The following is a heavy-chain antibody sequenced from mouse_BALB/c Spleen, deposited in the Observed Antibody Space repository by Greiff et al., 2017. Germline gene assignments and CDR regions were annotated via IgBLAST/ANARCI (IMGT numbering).Heavy chain of an antibody. Sequence: VQLVESGPGLVAPSQSLSITCTVSGFSLTGYGVNWVRQPPGKGLEWLGMIWGDGSTDYNSALKSRLSISKDNSKSQVFLKMNSLQTDDTARYYCARVGMGPPRYFDVWGAGTTVTVSS. D-gene: IGHD2-10*02. CDR1: GFSLTGYG. CDR3: ARVGMGPPRYFDV. J-gene: IGHJ1*01. CDR2: IWGDGST. V-gene: IGHV2-6-7*01.